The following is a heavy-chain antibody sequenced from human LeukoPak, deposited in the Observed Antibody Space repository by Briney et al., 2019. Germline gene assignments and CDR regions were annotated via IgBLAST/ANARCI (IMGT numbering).Heavy chain of an antibody. CDR1: GYTFTGYY. CDR2: INPNSGGT. Sequence: GASVKVSCKASGYTFTGYYMHWVRQAPGQGLEWMGRINPNSGGTNYAQKFQGRVTMTRDTSIGTAYMELSRLRSDDTAVYYCARDLAHYYGMDVWGQGTTVTVSS. D-gene: IGHD3-16*01. CDR3: ARDLAHYYGMDV. V-gene: IGHV1-2*06. J-gene: IGHJ6*02.